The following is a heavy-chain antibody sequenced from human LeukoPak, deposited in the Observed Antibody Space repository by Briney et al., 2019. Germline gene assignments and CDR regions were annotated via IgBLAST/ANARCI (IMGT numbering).Heavy chain of an antibody. J-gene: IGHJ4*02. D-gene: IGHD2-2*01. CDR1: GFTFSSYS. CDR2: INGDGSNV. CDR3: GRGKSPAAVDD. Sequence: GGSLRLSCAASGFTFSSYSMNWVRQAPGKGLVWVSHINGDGSNVNYADSVKGRFTISRDNAKNTLYLQMNSLRVEDTALYYCGRGKSPAAVDDWGQGTLVTVPS. V-gene: IGHV3-74*01.